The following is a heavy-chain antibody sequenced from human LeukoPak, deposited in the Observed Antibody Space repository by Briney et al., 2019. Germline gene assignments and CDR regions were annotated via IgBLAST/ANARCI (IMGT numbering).Heavy chain of an antibody. D-gene: IGHD5-18*01. J-gene: IGHJ4*02. Sequence: GGSLRLSCAASGFTFSSYAMSWVRQAAGKGPEWVSAISGSGGSTYYADSVKGRFTISRDNSKNTLYLQMNSLRAEDTAVYYCAKVPEPKDTAMASFAYWGQGTLVTVSS. CDR3: AKVPEPKDTAMASFAY. CDR1: GFTFSSYA. V-gene: IGHV3-23*01. CDR2: ISGSGGST.